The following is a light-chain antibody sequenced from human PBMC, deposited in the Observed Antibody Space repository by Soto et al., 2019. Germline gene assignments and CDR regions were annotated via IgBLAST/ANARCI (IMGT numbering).Light chain of an antibody. V-gene: IGKV3D-15*01. CDR2: GAS. Sequence: EIVMTQSPVTLSASPGERVTLSCRASQSVNINLAWYQQRPGQAPRVLLYGASNRASGIPDRFSGSGSGTAFTLTISSLEPDDFALYYCQQYKDWPPLTCGGGTRVEIK. CDR1: QSVNIN. J-gene: IGKJ4*01. CDR3: QQYKDWPPLT.